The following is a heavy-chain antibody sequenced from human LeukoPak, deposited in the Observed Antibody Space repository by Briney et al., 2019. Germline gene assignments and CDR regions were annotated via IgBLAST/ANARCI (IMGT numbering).Heavy chain of an antibody. CDR2: ISYDGSNK. D-gene: IGHD4-17*01. J-gene: IGHJ6*03. V-gene: IGHV3-30-3*01. CDR1: GFTFSSYA. CDR3: ARSGYGDLEAYYYYMDV. Sequence: SGGSLRLSCAASGFTFSSYAMHWVRQAPGKGLEWVAVISYDGSNKYYADSVKGRFTISRDNSKDTLYLQMNSLRAEDTAVYYCARSGYGDLEAYYYYMDVWGKGTTVTVSS.